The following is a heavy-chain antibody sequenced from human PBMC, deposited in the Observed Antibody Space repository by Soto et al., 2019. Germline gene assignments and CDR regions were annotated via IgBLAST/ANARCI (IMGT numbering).Heavy chain of an antibody. D-gene: IGHD3-22*01. Sequence: KQSQTLSLTCAISGDSVSSNNAAWNWIRQSPSRGLEWLGRTYYRSKWYNDYAVSVKGRITITPDTSKNQFSLQLNSVTPEDTAVYYCAREDYSDSGQYKDSYGMDVWGQGTTVTVSS. CDR1: GDSVSSNNAA. CDR3: AREDYSDSGQYKDSYGMDV. V-gene: IGHV6-1*01. J-gene: IGHJ6*02. CDR2: TYYRSKWYN.